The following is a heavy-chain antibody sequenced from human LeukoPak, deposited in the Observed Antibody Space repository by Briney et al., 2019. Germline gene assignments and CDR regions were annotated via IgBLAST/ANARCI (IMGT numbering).Heavy chain of an antibody. CDR3: AKVKTFGYERGYRQAAFDI. V-gene: IGHV3-23*01. CDR2: ISGSGGST. D-gene: IGHD5-18*01. Sequence: GGSLRLSCAASGFTFSSYAMSWVRQAPGKGLEWVSAISGSGGSTYYADSVKGRFTISRDNSKNTLYLQMNSLRAEDTAVYYCAKVKTFGYERGYRQAAFDIWGQGTMVTVSS. J-gene: IGHJ3*02. CDR1: GFTFSSYA.